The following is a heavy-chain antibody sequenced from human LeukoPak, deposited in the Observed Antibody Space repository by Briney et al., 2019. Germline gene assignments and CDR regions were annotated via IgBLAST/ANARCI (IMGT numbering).Heavy chain of an antibody. Sequence: GGSLRLSCAASGFTFSSYWMHWVRQAPGKGLVWVSRINSDGSSTSYADSVKGRFTISRDNAKNTLYLQMNSLRAEDTAVYYCARVRDSSGRFWRGTTPDDAFDIWGQGTMVTVSS. CDR3: ARVRDSSGRFWRGTTPDDAFDI. CDR2: INSDGSST. CDR1: GFTFSSYW. J-gene: IGHJ3*02. V-gene: IGHV3-74*01. D-gene: IGHD6-19*01.